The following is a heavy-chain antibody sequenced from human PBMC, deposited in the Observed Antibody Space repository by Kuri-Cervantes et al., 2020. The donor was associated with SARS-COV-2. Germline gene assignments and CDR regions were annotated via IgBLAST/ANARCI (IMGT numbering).Heavy chain of an antibody. J-gene: IGHJ3*02. D-gene: IGHD2-2*02. CDR2: INHSGST. V-gene: IGHV4-34*01. CDR1: GGSFSGYY. Sequence: SEPLSLTCAVYGGSFSGYYWSWIRQPPGKGLEWIGEINHSGSTNYNPSLKSRVTISVDTSKNQFSLQLSSVTAADTAVYYCARDRDDIVVVPAAIGTDAFDIWGQGTMVTVSS. CDR3: ARDRDDIVVVPAAIGTDAFDI.